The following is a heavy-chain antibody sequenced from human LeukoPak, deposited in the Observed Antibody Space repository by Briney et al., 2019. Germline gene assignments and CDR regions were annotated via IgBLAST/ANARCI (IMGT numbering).Heavy chain of an antibody. CDR1: GGSFSGYY. D-gene: IGHD5-18*01. CDR2: INHSGST. V-gene: IGHV4-34*01. CDR3: ARLPGGYSYGYGFDY. J-gene: IGHJ4*02. Sequence: KTSETLSLTCAVYGGSFSGYYWSWIRQPPGKGLEWIGEINHSGSTNYNPSLKSRVTISVDTSKNQFSLKLSSVTAADTAVYYCARLPGGYSYGYGFDYWGQGTLVTVSS.